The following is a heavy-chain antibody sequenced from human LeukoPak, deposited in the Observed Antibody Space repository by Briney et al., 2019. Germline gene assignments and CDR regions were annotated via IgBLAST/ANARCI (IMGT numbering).Heavy chain of an antibody. CDR1: GGSISSGVYY. Sequence: SETLSLTCTVSGGSISSGVYYWSWIRQHPGKGLEWIGYIYYSGSTYYNPSLKSRVTISVDTSKNQFSLKLSSVTAADTAVYYCASGYSYVEMALDYWGQGTLVTVSS. D-gene: IGHD5-24*01. CDR2: IYYSGST. J-gene: IGHJ4*02. V-gene: IGHV4-31*03. CDR3: ASGYSYVEMALDY.